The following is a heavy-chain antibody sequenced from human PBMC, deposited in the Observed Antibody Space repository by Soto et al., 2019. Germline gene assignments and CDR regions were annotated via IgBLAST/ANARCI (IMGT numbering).Heavy chain of an antibody. CDR2: INHSGST. Sequence: SETLSLTCAIYGGSFSGYYWSWLRQPPGKGLEWIGEINHSGSTNYNPSLKSRVTISADTSKNQFSLKLSSVTAADTAVYYCARDSYCISTSCYGVHWFDPWGQGTLVTVSS. V-gene: IGHV4-34*01. D-gene: IGHD2-2*01. CDR1: GGSFSGYY. CDR3: ARDSYCISTSCYGVHWFDP. J-gene: IGHJ5*02.